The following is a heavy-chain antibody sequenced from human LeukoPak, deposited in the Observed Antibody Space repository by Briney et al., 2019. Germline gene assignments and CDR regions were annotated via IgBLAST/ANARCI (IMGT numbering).Heavy chain of an antibody. CDR3: ATIGNIYDSSGYYYFPV. J-gene: IGHJ4*02. V-gene: IGHV3-30-3*01. D-gene: IGHD3-22*01. CDR1: GFTFSSYA. CDR2: ISYDGSNK. Sequence: GGSLRLSCAASGFTFSSYAMHWVRQAPGKGLEWVAVISYDGSNKYYADSVKGRFTISRDNSKNTLYLQMNSLRAEDTAVYYCATIGNIYDSSGYYYFPVWGQGTLVTVSS.